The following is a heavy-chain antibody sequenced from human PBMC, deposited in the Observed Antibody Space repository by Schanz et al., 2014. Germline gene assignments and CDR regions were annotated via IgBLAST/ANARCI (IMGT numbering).Heavy chain of an antibody. CDR1: GFSFSSYA. Sequence: EVQLVQSGGGLVQPGGSLRLSCAASGFSFSSYAMGWVRQARGKGLEWVSAMNESHSTIYYADSVRGRFTISRDNAENTLFLQMNSLRAEDTAVDYCARKVVATIGGYYDNWGQGSLVIVSS. V-gene: IGHV3-23*04. J-gene: IGHJ4*02. CDR3: ARKVVATIGGYYDN. D-gene: IGHD5-12*01. CDR2: MNESHSTI.